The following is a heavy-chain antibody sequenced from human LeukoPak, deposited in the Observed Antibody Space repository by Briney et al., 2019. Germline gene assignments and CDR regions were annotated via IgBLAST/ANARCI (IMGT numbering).Heavy chain of an antibody. CDR3: AKDDYDSSGYYDAFDI. J-gene: IGHJ3*02. CDR2: IRYDGSNK. CDR1: GFTFSSYG. V-gene: IGHV3-30*02. Sequence: PGGSLGLSCAASGFTFSSYGMHWVRQAPGKGLEWVAFIRYDGSNKYYADSVKGRFTISRDNSKNTLYLQMNSLRAEDTAVYYCAKDDYDSSGYYDAFDIWGQGTMVTVSS. D-gene: IGHD3-22*01.